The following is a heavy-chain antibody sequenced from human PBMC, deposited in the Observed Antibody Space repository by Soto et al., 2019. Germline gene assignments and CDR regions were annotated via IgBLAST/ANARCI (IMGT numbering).Heavy chain of an antibody. Sequence: QVQLVQSGAEVKKPGASVKVSCKASGYTFTSYGISWVRQAPGQGLEWMGWIGAYNGNTNYAQKLQGRVTMTTDTSTSTAYRELRSLRSDDTAVYYCATSSGSAYWFDPWGQGTLVTVSS. V-gene: IGHV1-18*01. CDR1: GYTFTSYG. CDR3: ATSSGSAYWFDP. J-gene: IGHJ5*02. D-gene: IGHD6-6*01. CDR2: IGAYNGNT.